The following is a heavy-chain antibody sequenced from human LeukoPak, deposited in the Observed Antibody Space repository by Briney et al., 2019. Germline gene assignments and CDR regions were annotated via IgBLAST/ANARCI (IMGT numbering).Heavy chain of an antibody. CDR1: GGTFGSYA. CDR3: ARVGTTVVYNWFDP. D-gene: IGHD4-23*01. V-gene: IGHV1-69*13. J-gene: IGHJ5*02. Sequence: ASVKVSCKASGGTFGSYAISWVRQAPGQGLEWMGGIIPIFGTANYAQKFQGRVTIAADESTSTAYMELSSLRSEDTAVYYCARVGTTVVYNWFDPWGQGTLVTVSS. CDR2: IIPIFGTA.